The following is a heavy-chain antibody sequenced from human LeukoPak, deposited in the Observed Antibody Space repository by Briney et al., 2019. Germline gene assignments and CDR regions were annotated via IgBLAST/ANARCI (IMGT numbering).Heavy chain of an antibody. CDR2: ISYDGSNK. CDR1: GFTFSSYA. V-gene: IGHV3-30-3*01. D-gene: IGHD3-10*01. CDR3: ARGSWRLVRGAASFES. J-gene: IGHJ4*02. Sequence: GGSLRHSCAASGFTFSSYAMHWVRQAAGKGLEWVAVISYDGSNKYYADSVKGRFTISRDNSKNTLYLQMNSLRAEDTAVYYCARGSWRLVRGAASFESWGQGTLVTVSS.